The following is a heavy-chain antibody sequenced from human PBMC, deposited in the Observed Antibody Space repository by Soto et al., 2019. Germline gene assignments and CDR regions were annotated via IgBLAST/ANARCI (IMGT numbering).Heavy chain of an antibody. J-gene: IGHJ4*02. CDR2: INHSGST. Sequence: QVQLQQWGAGLLKPSETLSLTCAVYGGSFSGYYWSWIRQPPGKGLEWIGAINHSGSTNYNPSLKSRVTISVDTSKNQFSLKLSSVTAADTAVYYCARGRWLRSSFDYWGQGTLVTVSS. CDR3: ARGRWLRSSFDY. D-gene: IGHD5-12*01. CDR1: GGSFSGYY. V-gene: IGHV4-34*01.